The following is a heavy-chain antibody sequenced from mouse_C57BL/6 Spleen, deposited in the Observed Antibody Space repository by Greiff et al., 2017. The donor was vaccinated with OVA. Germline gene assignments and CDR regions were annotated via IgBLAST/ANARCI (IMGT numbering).Heavy chain of an antibody. V-gene: IGHV1-61*01. CDR2: IYPSDSET. J-gene: IGHJ2*01. Sequence: QVQLQQPGAELVRPGSSVKLSCKASGYTFTSYWMDWVKQRPGQGLEWIGNIYPSDSETHYNQKFKDKATLTVANSSSTAYMQLSSLTSEDSAVYYCARGATVVAHYFDYWGQGTTLTVSS. CDR3: ARGATVVAHYFDY. CDR1: GYTFTSYW. D-gene: IGHD1-1*01.